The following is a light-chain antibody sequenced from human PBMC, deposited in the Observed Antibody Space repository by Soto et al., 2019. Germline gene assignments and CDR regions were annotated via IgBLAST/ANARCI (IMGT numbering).Light chain of an antibody. V-gene: IGKV2-24*01. Sequence: DLVLTQTPLSSPVTLGQPASISCRSSQSLVHSNGDTYLSWLQQRPGQPPRLLIYKVSDRFSGVPDRFSGSGAGTDFTLRISRVEADDVGIYYCMQATQWGTFGQGTRLEIE. CDR2: KVS. CDR3: MQATQWGT. J-gene: IGKJ2*01. CDR1: QSLVHSNGDTY.